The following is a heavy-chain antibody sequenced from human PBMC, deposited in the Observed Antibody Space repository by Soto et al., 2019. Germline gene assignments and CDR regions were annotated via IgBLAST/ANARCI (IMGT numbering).Heavy chain of an antibody. J-gene: IGHJ5*02. D-gene: IGHD3-10*01. CDR3: ARGRFSLYVLLWFGDFYPKGNWFDP. V-gene: IGHV1-8*01. CDR2: MNPNSGNT. CDR1: GYTFTSYD. Sequence: GASVKVSCKASGYTFTSYDINWVRQATGQGLEWMGWMNPNSGNTGYAQKFQGRVTITRNTSISTAYMELSSLRSEDTAVYYCARGRFSLYVLLWFGDFYPKGNWFDPWGQGTLVTVSS.